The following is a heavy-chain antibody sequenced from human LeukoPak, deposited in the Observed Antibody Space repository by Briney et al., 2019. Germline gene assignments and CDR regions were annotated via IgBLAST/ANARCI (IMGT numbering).Heavy chain of an antibody. Sequence: PGGSLRLSCAASGFSFSNYAMSWVRQAPGKRLEWVSYVAGGGGKKFHADSVKGRFTISRDNSRNTMFLQMNSLRVEDTAVYYCAKCRLSYGDDAFHVWGQGAMVLVSS. D-gene: IGHD4-17*01. CDR3: AKCRLSYGDDAFHV. CDR2: VAGGGGKK. V-gene: IGHV3-23*01. CDR1: GFSFSNYA. J-gene: IGHJ3*01.